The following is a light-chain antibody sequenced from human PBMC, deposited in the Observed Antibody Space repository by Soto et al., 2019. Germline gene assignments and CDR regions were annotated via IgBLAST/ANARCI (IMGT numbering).Light chain of an antibody. V-gene: IGLV2-8*01. CDR2: KVS. CDR1: SSDVGGYNY. CDR3: RSYAGSNNYV. J-gene: IGLJ1*01. Sequence: QSALTQPPSASGSPGQSVTISCTGTSSDVGGYNYVSWYQQHPGKAPKLMIYKVSKRPSGVPDRFSGSKSGNTASLTVSGLQAEDEADYYCRSYAGSNNYVFGTGTKLTVL.